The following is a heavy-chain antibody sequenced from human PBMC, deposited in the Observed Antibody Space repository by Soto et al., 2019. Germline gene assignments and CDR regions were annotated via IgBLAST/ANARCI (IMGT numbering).Heavy chain of an antibody. V-gene: IGHV4-31*03. CDR2: IYFTGST. J-gene: IGHJ4*02. D-gene: IGHD6-19*01. Sequence: LSLTCTVSGHSLSSGGYYWSWIRQHPGKGLEWVGYIYFTGSTLYNPSLKSRLAMSLDTSKNQFSLKLGSVTAADTAIYYCARDWGSSGWPNWGPGTLVTVSS. CDR1: GHSLSSGGYY. CDR3: ARDWGSSGWPN.